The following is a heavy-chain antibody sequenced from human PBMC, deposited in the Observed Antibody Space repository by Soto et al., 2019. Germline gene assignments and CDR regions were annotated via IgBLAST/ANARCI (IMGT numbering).Heavy chain of an antibody. J-gene: IGHJ5*02. CDR2: FDPEDGET. Sequence: ASVKVSCKVSGXTLTELSMHWVRQAPGKGLEWMGGFDPEDGETIYAQKFQGRVTMTEDTSTDTAYMELSSLRSEDTAVYYCATEVAPSLRSDYYDSSGQNWFDPWGQGTLVTVSS. CDR3: ATEVAPSLRSDYYDSSGQNWFDP. V-gene: IGHV1-24*01. D-gene: IGHD3-22*01. CDR1: GXTLTELS.